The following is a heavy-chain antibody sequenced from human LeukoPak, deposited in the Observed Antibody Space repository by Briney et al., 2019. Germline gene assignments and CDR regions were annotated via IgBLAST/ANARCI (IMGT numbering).Heavy chain of an antibody. CDR3: AKDLLMYNWNYYFDY. Sequence: GRSLRLSCAASEFTFSNYAMHWVRQAPGKGLEWVAVISYDGINKYYADSVKGRFTISRDNSKNTLYLQMNSLRTEDTAVYYCAKDLLMYNWNYYFDYWGQGTLVTVSS. V-gene: IGHV3-30*04. D-gene: IGHD1-7*01. J-gene: IGHJ4*02. CDR2: ISYDGINK. CDR1: EFTFSNYA.